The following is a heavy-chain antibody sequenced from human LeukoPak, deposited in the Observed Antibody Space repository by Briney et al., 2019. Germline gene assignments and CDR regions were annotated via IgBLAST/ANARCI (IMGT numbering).Heavy chain of an antibody. J-gene: IGHJ3*02. CDR3: ASRWPGAFDI. Sequence: GGSLRLSCAASGFIFGNAWMSWVRQAPGKGLEWVSVIYSGGSTYYADSVKGRFTISRDNSKNTVYLQMNSLRAEDTAVYYCASRWPGAFDIWGQGTMVTVSS. V-gene: IGHV3-53*01. CDR1: GFIFGNAW. CDR2: IYSGGST. D-gene: IGHD2-15*01.